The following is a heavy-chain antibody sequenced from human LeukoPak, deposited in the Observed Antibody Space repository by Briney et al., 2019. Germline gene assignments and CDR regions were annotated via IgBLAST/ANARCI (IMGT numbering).Heavy chain of an antibody. CDR1: GGSISSYY. J-gene: IGHJ6*03. Sequence: SETLSLTCTVSGGSISSYYWSWIRQPPGKGLEWIGYIYYSGSTNYNPSLKSRVTISVDTSKNQFSLKLSSVTAADTAVYYCARGSYDFWSGYYDYYYYYYMDVWGKGTTVTVSS. V-gene: IGHV4-59*01. D-gene: IGHD3-3*01. CDR2: IYYSGST. CDR3: ARGSYDFWSGYYDYYYYYYMDV.